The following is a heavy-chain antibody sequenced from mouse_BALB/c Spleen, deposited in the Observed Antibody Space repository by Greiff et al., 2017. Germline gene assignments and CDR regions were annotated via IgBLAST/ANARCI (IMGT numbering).Heavy chain of an antibody. D-gene: IGHD3-2*01. CDR1: GFTFSSYA. Sequence: DVMLVESGGGLVKPGGSLKLSCAASGFTFSSYAMSWVRQSPEKRLEWVAEISSGGSYTYYPDTVTGRFTISRDNAKNTLYLEMSSLRSEDTAMYYCAREGDSSGYVAMDYWGQGTSVTVSS. V-gene: IGHV5-9-4*01. J-gene: IGHJ4*01. CDR2: ISSGGSYT. CDR3: AREGDSSGYVAMDY.